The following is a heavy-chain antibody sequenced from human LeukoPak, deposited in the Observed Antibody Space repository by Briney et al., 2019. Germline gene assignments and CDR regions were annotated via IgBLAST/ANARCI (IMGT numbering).Heavy chain of an antibody. CDR1: GCSLSSYA. CDR3: ARGWLSETTVVTPYNY. Sequence: SVMVSCEASGCSLSSYAIGGVRQAPGQWLEWMGGTIPIFGTANYAQRFQGRVTITAVESMSTAYMELSSLRSEDTAVYYCARGWLSETTVVTPYNYWGQGTLVTVSS. D-gene: IGHD4-23*01. J-gene: IGHJ4*02. V-gene: IGHV1-69*13. CDR2: TIPIFGTA.